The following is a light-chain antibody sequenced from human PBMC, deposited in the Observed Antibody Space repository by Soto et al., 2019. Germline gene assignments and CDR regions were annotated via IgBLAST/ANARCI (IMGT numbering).Light chain of an antibody. V-gene: IGKV1-5*01. CDR3: QHYDGYPYT. CDR1: QSISTW. Sequence: DIQMTQSPSTLSASVGDTVTITCRASQSISTWMARYQQKPGKAPKLLIFDASTLQGGVPSRFSGSASGTDFTLTISSLQPDDFATYYCQHYDGYPYTFGQGTKVEI. J-gene: IGKJ2*01. CDR2: DAS.